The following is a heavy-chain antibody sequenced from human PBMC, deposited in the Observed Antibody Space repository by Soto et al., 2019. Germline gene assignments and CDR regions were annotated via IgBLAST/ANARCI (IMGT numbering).Heavy chain of an antibody. Sequence: GGSLRLSCAASGATFSSYGMHWVRQAPGKGLEWVALIWYDGSNTDYTDSVKGRFTISRDNTKNTLYLQMNTLRVEDTAVYYCARHRISSTSWRNYYYGMDVWGQGTTVTVSS. D-gene: IGHD2-2*01. CDR2: IWYDGSNT. V-gene: IGHV3-33*01. J-gene: IGHJ6*02. CDR3: ARHRISSTSWRNYYYGMDV. CDR1: GATFSSYG.